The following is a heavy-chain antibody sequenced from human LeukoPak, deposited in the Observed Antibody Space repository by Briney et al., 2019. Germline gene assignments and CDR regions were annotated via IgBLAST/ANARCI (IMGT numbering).Heavy chain of an antibody. D-gene: IGHD1-1*01. CDR2: ISYDESNK. J-gene: IGHJ5*02. Sequence: GGSLRLSCAASGFTFSSYAMHWVRQAPGKGLEWVAVISYDESNKYYADSVKGRFTISRDNSKNTLYLQMNSLRAEDTAVYYRARGITTPLGQGTLVTASS. CDR3: ARGITTP. V-gene: IGHV3-30-3*01. CDR1: GFTFSSYA.